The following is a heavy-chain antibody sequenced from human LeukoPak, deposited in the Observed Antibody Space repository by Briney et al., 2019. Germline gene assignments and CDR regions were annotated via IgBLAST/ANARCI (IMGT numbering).Heavy chain of an antibody. CDR3: AREVDCSSMSCYRGPFDC. D-gene: IGHD2-2*01. CDR2: ISNGGGST. Sequence: GGSLRLSCAASGFTFSSYAMTWVRQAPGKGLEWVSTISNGGGSTYYADSVKGRFTISRDNSKNTLYLQMHSLRAEDTAVYHCAREVDCSSMSCYRGPFDCWGQGTLVTVSS. V-gene: IGHV3-23*01. J-gene: IGHJ4*02. CDR1: GFTFSSYA.